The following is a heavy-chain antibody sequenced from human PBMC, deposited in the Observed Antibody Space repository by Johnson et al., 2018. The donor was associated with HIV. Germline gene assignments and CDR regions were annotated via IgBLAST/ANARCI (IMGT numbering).Heavy chain of an antibody. J-gene: IGHJ3*01. D-gene: IGHD3-22*01. CDR1: GFSFSTYA. CDR3: AMPYYFDSGVYQ. CDR2: ISKNVDST. V-gene: IGHV3-64*07. Sequence: VQLVESGGGLVQPGGSLRLSCAASGFSFSTYAMHWVRQAPGKGLEYVAAISKNVDSTFYADSVKGRFTIFRDNAKNTLSLQMGSLRVEDMGIYYCAMPYYFDSGVYQWGQGTLVTVSS.